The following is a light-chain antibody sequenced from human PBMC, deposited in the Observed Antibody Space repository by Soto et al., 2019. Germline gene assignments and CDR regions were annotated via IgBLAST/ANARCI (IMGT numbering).Light chain of an antibody. J-gene: IGKJ1*01. CDR2: GAS. V-gene: IGKV3-20*01. Sequence: ENVLTQSPGTLSLSPGEIATLSFRASQTVSGSYVAWYQQKPGQTPRLLIYGASSRATGIPDRFSGSGSGTDFTLTISSLQPEDFATYYCQQSYSTPRTFGQGTKVDIK. CDR1: QTVSGSY. CDR3: QQSYSTPRT.